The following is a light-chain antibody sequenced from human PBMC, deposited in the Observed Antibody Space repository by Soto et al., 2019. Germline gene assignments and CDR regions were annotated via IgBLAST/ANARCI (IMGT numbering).Light chain of an antibody. CDR2: GAS. J-gene: IGKJ4*01. CDR1: QSVSSN. CDR3: QQYDTWPVT. V-gene: IGKV3-15*01. Sequence: EIVMTQSPATLSVSPGERATLSCRASQSVSSNLAWYQQKPGQAPRLLIYGASTRATGIPARFSGSGSGTEFTLTISSLQSEDFAVYYWQQYDTWPVTFGGGTKVEIK.